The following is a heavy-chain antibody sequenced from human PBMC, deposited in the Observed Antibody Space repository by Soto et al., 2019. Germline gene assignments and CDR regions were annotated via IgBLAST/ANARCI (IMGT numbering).Heavy chain of an antibody. CDR2: VYYTWIT. V-gene: IGHV4-61*08. Sequence: ETLSRTGPVSGVSVSSGAYSGSWTRQPPGKGLEWIGSVYYTWITNYNPSLKSRVTWSLDMSKNQAALKLSSVTAADTAVYYCARHRLPFVYGMDVWGQGTKVTVYS. CDR1: GVSVSSGAYS. D-gene: IGHD2-21*02. J-gene: IGHJ6*02. CDR3: ARHRLPFVYGMDV.